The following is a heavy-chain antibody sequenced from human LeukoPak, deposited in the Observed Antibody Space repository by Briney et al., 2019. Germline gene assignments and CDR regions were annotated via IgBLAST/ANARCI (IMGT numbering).Heavy chain of an antibody. Sequence: GESLKISCQGSGYSFTTYWIGWVRQLPGKGLEWMGIIYPGDSDTRYSPSFQGQVTISADKSISTAYLQWSSLKASDTAMYYCARHGSSTSPNWFDPWGQGTLVTVSS. CDR2: IYPGDSDT. D-gene: IGHD2-2*01. J-gene: IGHJ5*02. V-gene: IGHV5-51*01. CDR1: GYSFTTYW. CDR3: ARHGSSTSPNWFDP.